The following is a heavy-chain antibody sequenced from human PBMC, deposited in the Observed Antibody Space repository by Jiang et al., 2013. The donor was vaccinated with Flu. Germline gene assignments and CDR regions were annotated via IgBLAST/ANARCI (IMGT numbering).Heavy chain of an antibody. V-gene: IGHV6-1*01. CDR2: TYYRSKWYN. D-gene: IGHD6-13*01. J-gene: IGHJ4*02. Sequence: VSSNSAAWNWIRQSPSRGLEWLGRTYYRSKWYNDYAVSVKSRITINPDTSKNQFSLQLNSVTPEDTAVYYCARRYSSRAVAEVFDYWGQGTLVTVSS. CDR3: ARRYSSRAVAEVFDY. CDR1: VSSNSAA.